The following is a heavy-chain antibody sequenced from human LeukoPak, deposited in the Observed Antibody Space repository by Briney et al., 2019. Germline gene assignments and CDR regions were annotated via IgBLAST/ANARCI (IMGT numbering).Heavy chain of an antibody. Sequence: GGSLSLSCAASGFVFSASYMSWVRKAAGKGLEWVATIKPDGSEKYHVDSVSGRFTISRDNTNDSLFLQMNSLRVDDTAVYYCVRGGTYWTVSWGQGTLVNVS. CDR1: GFVFSASY. CDR3: VRGGTYWTVS. V-gene: IGHV3-7*01. CDR2: IKPDGSEK. J-gene: IGHJ5*01.